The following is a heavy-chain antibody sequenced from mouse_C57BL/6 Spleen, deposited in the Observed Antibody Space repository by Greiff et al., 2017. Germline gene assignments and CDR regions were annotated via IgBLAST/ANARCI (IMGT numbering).Heavy chain of an antibody. CDR3: ARSGFYYYGSSYVRGDYFDY. Sequence: QVQLQQPGAELVRPGTSVKLSCKASGYTFTSYWMHWVKQRPGQGLEWIGVIDPSDSYTNYNQKFKGKATLTVDTSSSTAYMQLSSLTSEDSAVYFCARSGFYYYGSSYVRGDYFDYWGQGTTLTVSS. CDR1: GYTFTSYW. V-gene: IGHV1-59*01. CDR2: IDPSDSYT. J-gene: IGHJ2*01. D-gene: IGHD1-1*01.